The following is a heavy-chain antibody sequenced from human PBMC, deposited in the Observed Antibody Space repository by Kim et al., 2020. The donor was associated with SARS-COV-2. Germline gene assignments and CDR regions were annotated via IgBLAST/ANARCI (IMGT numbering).Heavy chain of an antibody. CDR2: IYYSGST. V-gene: IGHV4-31*03. CDR3: ARVLTYYDILTGYYASPYYCDY. J-gene: IGHJ4*02. D-gene: IGHD3-9*01. CDR1: GGSISSGGYY. Sequence: SETLSLTCTVSGGSISSGGYYWSWIRQHPGKGLEWIGYIYYSGSTYYNPSLKSRVTISVDTSKNQFSLKLSSVTAADTAVYYCARVLTYYDILTGYYASPYYCDYWGQGTLVTVSS.